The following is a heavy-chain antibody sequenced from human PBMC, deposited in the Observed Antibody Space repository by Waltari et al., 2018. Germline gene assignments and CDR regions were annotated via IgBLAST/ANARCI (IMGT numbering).Heavy chain of an antibody. CDR2: IISTSSYI. J-gene: IGHJ4*02. V-gene: IGHV3-21*01. CDR3: ARTLAARPSFIDY. D-gene: IGHD6-6*01. CDR1: GFTFSRYS. Sequence: EVQLVESGGGLVKPGGSLRLSCAASGFTFSRYSMNWVRQAPGKGLVGVPSIISTSSYICSADAVNGRFTISRDNAKNSLYLQMNSLRAEDTAVYYCARTLAARPSFIDYWGQGTLVTVSS.